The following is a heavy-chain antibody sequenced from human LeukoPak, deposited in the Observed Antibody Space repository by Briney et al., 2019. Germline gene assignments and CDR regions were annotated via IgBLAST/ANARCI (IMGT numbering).Heavy chain of an antibody. CDR3: AKWRGYCSSTSCPPGYYGMDV. J-gene: IGHJ6*04. D-gene: IGHD2-2*01. V-gene: IGHV3-23*01. CDR2: ISGSGGST. Sequence: GGSLRLSCAASGFTFSSYAMSWVRQAPGKGLEWVSAISGSGGSTYYADSVKGRFTISRDNSKNTLYLQMNSLRAEDTAVYYCAKWRGYCSSTSCPPGYYGMDVWGKGTTVTVSS. CDR1: GFTFSSYA.